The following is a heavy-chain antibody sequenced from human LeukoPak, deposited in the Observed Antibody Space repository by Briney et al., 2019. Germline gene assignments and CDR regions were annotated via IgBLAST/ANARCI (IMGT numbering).Heavy chain of an antibody. D-gene: IGHD1-26*01. V-gene: IGHV3-20*04. Sequence: GGSLRLSCAASGFTFDDYGMSWVRQAPGKGLEWVSGINWNGGSTGYADSVKGRFTISRDNAKNSLYLQMNSLRAGDTALYYCARDSPPGWELPSGAFDIWGQGTMVTVSS. CDR2: INWNGGST. CDR1: GFTFDDYG. J-gene: IGHJ3*02. CDR3: ARDSPPGWELPSGAFDI.